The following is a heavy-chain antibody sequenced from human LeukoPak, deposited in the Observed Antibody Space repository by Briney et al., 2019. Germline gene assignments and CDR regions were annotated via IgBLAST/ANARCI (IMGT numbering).Heavy chain of an antibody. V-gene: IGHV7-4-1*02. Sequence: ASVKVSCKASGYTFTGYYMHWVRQAPGQGLEWMGNIDTRNGNPKYAQGFTGHFVFSLDTSVSTAYLEINSLNVEDTAVYYCARGTPTPGVDYWGQGTLVTVSS. CDR2: IDTRNGNP. D-gene: IGHD1-14*01. CDR1: GYTFTGYY. CDR3: ARGTPTPGVDY. J-gene: IGHJ4*02.